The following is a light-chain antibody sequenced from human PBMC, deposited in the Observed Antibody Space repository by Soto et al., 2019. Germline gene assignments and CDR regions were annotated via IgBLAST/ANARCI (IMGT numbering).Light chain of an antibody. CDR1: QNLPNY. CDR2: EAS. CDR3: LQCYTTPHT. Sequence: DFQTTQSPSSVSASVGDRVTITCRAGQNLPNYLNWYQHKPGTAPKLLIFEASTLQSGVPARFIGSGSGTDFILTIISLQPEDVATYYCLQCYTTPHTFGQGTRVEIK. V-gene: IGKV1-39*01. J-gene: IGKJ2*01.